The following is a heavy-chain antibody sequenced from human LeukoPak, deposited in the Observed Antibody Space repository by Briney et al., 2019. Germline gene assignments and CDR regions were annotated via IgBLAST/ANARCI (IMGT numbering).Heavy chain of an antibody. J-gene: IGHJ5*02. CDR3: AKGIYNPDP. D-gene: IGHD1-1*01. Sequence: GGSLRLSCAVSGFTFRNFAMHWVRQAPGKGLEWVAVIWYDGSNKYYADSVKGRFTVSRDNSKNTLYLQMNSLRADDTAVYYCAKGIYNPDPWGQGALVTVSS. CDR2: IWYDGSNK. V-gene: IGHV3-33*06. CDR1: GFTFRNFA.